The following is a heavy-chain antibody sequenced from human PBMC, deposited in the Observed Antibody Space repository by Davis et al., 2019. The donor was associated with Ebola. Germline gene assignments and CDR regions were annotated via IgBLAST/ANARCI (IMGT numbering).Heavy chain of an antibody. CDR3: ARDPTTIFGVVTLDY. J-gene: IGHJ4*02. CDR2: IYYSGST. CDR1: GGSINSYY. D-gene: IGHD3-3*01. Sequence: MPSETLSLTCTVSGGSINSYYWSWIRQPPGKGLEWIGYIYYSGSTNYNPSLKSRVTISVDTSKNQFSLKLSSVTAADTAVYYCARDPTTIFGVVTLDYWGQGTLVTVSS. V-gene: IGHV4-59*01.